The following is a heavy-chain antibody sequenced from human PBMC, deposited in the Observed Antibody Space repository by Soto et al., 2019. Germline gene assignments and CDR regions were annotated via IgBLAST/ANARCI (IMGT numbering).Heavy chain of an antibody. CDR2: IYYSGST. V-gene: IGHV4-59*01. CDR3: AREGPLRDYVDY. J-gene: IGHJ4*02. Sequence: LSLTCTVSGGSISSYYWSWIRQPPGKGLEWIGYIYYSGSTNYNPSLKSRVTISVDTSKNQFSLKLSSVTAADTAVYYCAREGPLRDYVDYWGQGTLVTVSS. CDR1: GGSISSYY.